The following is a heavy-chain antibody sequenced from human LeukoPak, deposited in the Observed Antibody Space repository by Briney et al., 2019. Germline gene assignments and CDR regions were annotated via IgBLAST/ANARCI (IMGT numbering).Heavy chain of an antibody. CDR2: ISYDGSNK. V-gene: IGHV3-30-3*01. J-gene: IGHJ4*02. CDR1: GFTFSSYA. Sequence: GGSLRLSCAASGFTFSSYAMHWVRQAPGKGLEWVAVISYDGSNKYYADSVKGRFTISRDNSKNTLYLQMNSLRAEDTAVYYCAKVTRYSSSWNGGYFDYWGQGTLVTVSS. D-gene: IGHD6-13*01. CDR3: AKVTRYSSSWNGGYFDY.